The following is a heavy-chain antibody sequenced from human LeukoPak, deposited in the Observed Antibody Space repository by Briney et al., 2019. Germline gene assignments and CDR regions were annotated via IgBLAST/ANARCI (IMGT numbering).Heavy chain of an antibody. CDR1: GFTVSSNY. D-gene: IGHD6-13*01. J-gene: IGHJ5*02. CDR3: ARPLIAAAGNWFDP. CDR2: IYSGGST. Sequence: GGSLRLSCAASGFTVSSNYMSWVRQAPGKGLEWVSVIYSGGSTYYADSVKGRFTISRDNSKNTLYLQMNSLRADDTAVYYCARPLIAAAGNWFDPWGQGTLVTVSS. V-gene: IGHV3-53*01.